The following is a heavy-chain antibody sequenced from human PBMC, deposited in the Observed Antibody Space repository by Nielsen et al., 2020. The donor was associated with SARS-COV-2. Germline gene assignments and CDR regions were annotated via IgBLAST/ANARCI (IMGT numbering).Heavy chain of an antibody. CDR1: GGTFSSYA. Sequence: SVQVSCKASGGTFSSYAISWVRQAPGQGLEWMGGIIPIFGTANYAQKFQGRVTITADESTSTAYMELSSLRSEDTAVYYCARDQHSSGWYRDWFDPWGQGTLVTVSS. V-gene: IGHV1-69*13. CDR3: ARDQHSSGWYRDWFDP. D-gene: IGHD6-19*01. J-gene: IGHJ5*02. CDR2: IIPIFGTA.